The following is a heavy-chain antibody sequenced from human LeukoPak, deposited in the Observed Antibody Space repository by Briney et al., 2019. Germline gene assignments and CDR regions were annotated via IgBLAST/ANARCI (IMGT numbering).Heavy chain of an antibody. CDR3: ARGGVYDSSGRGAFDI. CDR1: GFTFSSYA. J-gene: IGHJ3*02. Sequence: GGSLRLSCAASGFTFSSYAMHWVRQAPGKGLEYVSAISSNGGSTYYANSVKGRFTISRGNSKNTLYLQMGSLRAEDMAVYYCARGGVYDSSGRGAFDIWGQGTMVTVSS. CDR2: ISSNGGST. D-gene: IGHD3-22*01. V-gene: IGHV3-64*01.